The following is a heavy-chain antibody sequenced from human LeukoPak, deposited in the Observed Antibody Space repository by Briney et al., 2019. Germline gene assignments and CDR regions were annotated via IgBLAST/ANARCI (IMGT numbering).Heavy chain of an antibody. CDR1: GFTFSSYW. J-gene: IGHJ4*02. V-gene: IGHV3-7*03. D-gene: IGHD4-17*01. CDR2: IKQDGSEK. CDR3: ARAYYGDYADY. Sequence: GGSLRLSCAASGFTFSSYWMTWVRQAPGKGLEWVANIKQDGSEKYYVDSVKGRFTISRDNAKNSLYLQMNSLRAEDTAVYYCARAYYGDYADYWGQGTLVTVSS.